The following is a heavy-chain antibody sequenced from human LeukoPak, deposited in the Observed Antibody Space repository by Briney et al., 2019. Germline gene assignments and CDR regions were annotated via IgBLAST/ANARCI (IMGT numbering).Heavy chain of an antibody. Sequence: SETLSLTCAVYGGSFSGYYWSWIRQPPGKGLEWIGEINHSGSTNYNPSLKSRVTISVDTPKNQFSLKLSSVTAADTTVYYCARSGPPRRYYYGSGSNSNWFDPWGQGTLVTVSS. CDR3: ARSGPPRRYYYGSGSNSNWFDP. CDR2: INHSGST. CDR1: GGSFSGYY. V-gene: IGHV4-34*01. D-gene: IGHD3-10*01. J-gene: IGHJ5*02.